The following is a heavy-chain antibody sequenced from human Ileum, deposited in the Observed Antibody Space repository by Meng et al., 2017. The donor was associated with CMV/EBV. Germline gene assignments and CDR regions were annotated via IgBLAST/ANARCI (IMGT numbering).Heavy chain of an antibody. CDR2: IHPSGST. CDR1: DASFSDFY. J-gene: IGHJ4*02. V-gene: IGHV4-34*01. CDR3: ARGQDNHKGGVH. D-gene: IGHD1-14*01. Sequence: GAGLLKPSETLSLTFDVYDASFSDFYWSWTRHLPGKGLEWIGEIHPSGSTHYNPSLESRVSISVHMSNNQFSLKVSSVTAADTAVYYCARGQDNHKGGVHWGQGTLVTVSS.